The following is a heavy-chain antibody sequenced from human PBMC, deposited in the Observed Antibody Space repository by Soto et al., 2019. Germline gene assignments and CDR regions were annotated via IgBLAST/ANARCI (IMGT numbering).Heavy chain of an antibody. J-gene: IGHJ6*02. D-gene: IGHD2-2*02. V-gene: IGHV4-59*01. CDR3: ARDRGVCSSTSCYSGMYV. CDR1: GGSISSYY. CDR2: IYYSGST. Sequence: ETLSLTCTVSGGSISSYYWSWIRQPPGKGLEWIGYIYYSGSTNYNPSLKSRVTISVDTSKNQFSLKLSSVTAADTAVYYCARDRGVCSSTSCYSGMYVWGQGTTVTVSS.